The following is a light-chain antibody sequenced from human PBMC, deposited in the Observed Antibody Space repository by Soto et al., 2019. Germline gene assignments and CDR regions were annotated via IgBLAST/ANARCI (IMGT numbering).Light chain of an antibody. Sequence: QSALTQPPSASGSPGQSVTISCTGTSSDVGDYNYVSWYQQHPGKAPKLMIYGVSKRPSGVPDRFSGSKSGNTASLAITGLQAEDEAEYYCQSFDSSLGGRVVFGGGTQLTVL. CDR2: GVS. CDR3: QSFDSSLGGRVV. CDR1: SSDVGDYNY. J-gene: IGLJ2*01. V-gene: IGLV2-8*01.